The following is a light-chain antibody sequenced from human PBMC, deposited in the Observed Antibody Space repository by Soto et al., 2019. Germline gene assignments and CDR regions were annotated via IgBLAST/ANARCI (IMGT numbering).Light chain of an antibody. CDR3: AAWDDSLSGFHV. CDR1: TPNIGTNY. J-gene: IGLJ1*01. Sequence: QSVLTHPPSASGTPGQRVTISCSGSTPNIGTNYVYWYQQLPGTAPKLLIYRNDQRPSGVPDRFSGSKSGTSASLAISGLRSEDEADYFCAAWDDSLSGFHVFGTGTKVTVL. CDR2: RND. V-gene: IGLV1-47*01.